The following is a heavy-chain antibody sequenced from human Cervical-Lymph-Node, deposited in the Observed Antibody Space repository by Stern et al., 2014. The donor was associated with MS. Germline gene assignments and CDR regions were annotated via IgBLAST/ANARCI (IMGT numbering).Heavy chain of an antibody. Sequence: QLQLQESGPGLVRPSETLSLTCTVSGGSVSSTTDYWSWIRQSPGKGLEWIGYIYHSGSTDYNASLKSRVTISLDTSKNQFSLKLSSVTAADTAVYYCQRFHYGGSPYRAFDIWGQGTVVTVSS. CDR3: QRFHYGGSPYRAFDI. D-gene: IGHD2-15*01. CDR2: IYHSGST. CDR1: GGSVSSTTDY. V-gene: IGHV4-61*01. J-gene: IGHJ3*02.